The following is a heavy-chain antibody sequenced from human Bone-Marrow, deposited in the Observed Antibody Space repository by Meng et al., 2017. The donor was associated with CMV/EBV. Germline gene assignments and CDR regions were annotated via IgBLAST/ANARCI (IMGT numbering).Heavy chain of an antibody. CDR2: INSDGSNA. CDR1: GFTFSSSW. V-gene: IGHV3-74*01. CDR3: ARGGTMVRGVPPLEY. D-gene: IGHD3-10*01. Sequence: SGFTFSSSWMHWVRQAPGKGLVWVSRINSDGSNATYVDSVKGRFTISRDNTKNTLHLQMNSLGADDTALYYCARGGTMVRGVPPLEYWGRGTLVTVSS. J-gene: IGHJ4*02.